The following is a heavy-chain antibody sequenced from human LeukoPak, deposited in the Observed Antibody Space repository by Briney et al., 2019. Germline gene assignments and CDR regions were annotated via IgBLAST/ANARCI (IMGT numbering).Heavy chain of an antibody. Sequence: PSETLSLTCTVSGGSVSSGTCYWSWIRQPPGKGLEWIGYIYYSGSTNYNASLKSRVTISVDTSKNQFSLKLSSVTAADTAVYYCARDRVRGNSNPYFDCWGQGTLVTVSS. CDR1: GGSVSSGTCY. CDR3: ARDRVRGNSNPYFDC. D-gene: IGHD4-11*01. V-gene: IGHV4-61*01. CDR2: IYYSGST. J-gene: IGHJ4*02.